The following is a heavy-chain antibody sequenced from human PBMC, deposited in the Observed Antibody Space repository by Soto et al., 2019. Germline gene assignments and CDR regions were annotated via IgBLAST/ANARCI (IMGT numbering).Heavy chain of an antibody. CDR2: VYYTGST. J-gene: IGHJ4*02. V-gene: IGHV4-59*01. CDR1: GDSISTFY. Sequence: SETLSLTCTVSGDSISTFYWGWMRQSPGKELEWLGYVYYTGSTNYNPSLKSRLSITVDRSTNQFSLMLTSANAADTAAYYCWRGRTVRNYADDSSDYFYYFDYWGQGTQVTVSS. D-gene: IGHD3-22*01. CDR3: WRGRTVRNYADDSSDYFYYFDY.